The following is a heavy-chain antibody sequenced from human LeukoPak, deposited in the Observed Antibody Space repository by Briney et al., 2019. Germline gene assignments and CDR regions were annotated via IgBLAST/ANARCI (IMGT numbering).Heavy chain of an antibody. V-gene: IGHV1-24*01. J-gene: IGHJ6*03. Sequence: ASVKVSCKVSGYTLTELSMHWVRQAPGKGLEWMGGFDPEDGETIYAQKFQGRVTMTEDTSTDTAYMELSSLRSEDTAVYYCATQPYGSPYMDVWGKGTTVTVSS. CDR3: ATQPYGSPYMDV. CDR2: FDPEDGET. CDR1: GYTLTELS. D-gene: IGHD3-10*01.